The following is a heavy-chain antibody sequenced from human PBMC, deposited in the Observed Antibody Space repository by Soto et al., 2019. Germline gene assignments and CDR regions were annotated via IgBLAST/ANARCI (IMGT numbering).Heavy chain of an antibody. CDR2: IKSKTDGGTT. D-gene: IGHD6-13*01. J-gene: IGHJ4*02. Sequence: GGSLRLSCAASGFTFSNAWMSWVRQAPGKGLEWVGRIKSKTDGGTTDYAAPVKGRFTISRDDSKNTLYLQMNSLKTEDTAVYYCTTDGQQLVLSYFDYWGQGTLVTVSS. CDR1: GFTFSNAW. V-gene: IGHV3-15*01. CDR3: TTDGQQLVLSYFDY.